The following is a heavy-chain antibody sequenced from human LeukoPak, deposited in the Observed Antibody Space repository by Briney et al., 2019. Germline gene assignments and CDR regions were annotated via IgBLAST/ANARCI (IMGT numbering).Heavy chain of an antibody. Sequence: SETLSLTCTVSGGSIRSSTYYWGWIRQPPGKGLEWIGSIYYNGNTYYNPSLESRVTMSVDTSKNQFSLKLTSVSADTAVYYCARTFGTYQYYFDYWGQGTLVTVSS. V-gene: IGHV4-39*07. CDR1: GGSIRSSTYY. D-gene: IGHD1-26*01. J-gene: IGHJ4*02. CDR2: IYYNGNT. CDR3: ARTFGTYQYYFDY.